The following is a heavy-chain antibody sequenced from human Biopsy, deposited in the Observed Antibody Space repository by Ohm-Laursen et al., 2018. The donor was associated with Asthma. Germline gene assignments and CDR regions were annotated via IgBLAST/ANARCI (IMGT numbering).Heavy chain of an antibody. D-gene: IGHD3-3*01. Sequence: SLRLSCAASGFTFGDYCMSWVRQVPGKGLEWVANIKKDGSEKYYVDSVKGRFTISRDNAKNSLYLHMNSLRAEDTAVYYCASQSSGPDFWSGYYYFDYWGQGTLVTVSS. CDR2: IKKDGSEK. CDR3: ASQSSGPDFWSGYYYFDY. J-gene: IGHJ4*02. CDR1: GFTFGDYC. V-gene: IGHV3-7*03.